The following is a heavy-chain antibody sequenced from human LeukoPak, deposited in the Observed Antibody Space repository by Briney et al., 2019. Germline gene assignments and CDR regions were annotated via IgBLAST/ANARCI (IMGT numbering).Heavy chain of an antibody. D-gene: IGHD3-22*01. CDR3: ARASHYDSSGYYGY. J-gene: IGHJ4*02. Sequence: PSETLSLTCTVSGYSISSGYFWGWIRQPPGKGLEWIGSFYHSGITYYNPSLKSRVTISVEMSKNQFSLKLSSVTAADTAVYYCARASHYDSSGYYGYWGQGTLVTVSS. CDR2: FYHSGIT. CDR1: GYSISSGYF. V-gene: IGHV4-38-2*02.